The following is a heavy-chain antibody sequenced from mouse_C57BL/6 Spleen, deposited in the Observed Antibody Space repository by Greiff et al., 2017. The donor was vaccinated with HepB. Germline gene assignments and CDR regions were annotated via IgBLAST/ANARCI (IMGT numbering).Heavy chain of an antibody. J-gene: IGHJ3*01. CDR3: TSPDWFAY. CDR1: GYTFTDYE. Sequence: VKLVESGAELVRPGASVTLSCKASGYTFTDYEMHWVKQTPVHGLEWIGAIDPETGGTAYNQKFKGKAILTADKSSSTAYMELRSLTSEDSAVYYCTSPDWFAYWGQGTLVTVSA. V-gene: IGHV1-15*01. CDR2: IDPETGGT.